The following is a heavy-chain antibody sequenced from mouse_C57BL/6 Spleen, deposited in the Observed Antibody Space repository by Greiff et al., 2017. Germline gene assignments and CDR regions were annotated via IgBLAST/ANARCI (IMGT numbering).Heavy chain of an antibody. V-gene: IGHV1-80*01. CDR2: IYPGDGDT. CDR3: ARGGGDYALDY. J-gene: IGHJ4*01. CDR1: GYAFSSYW. Sequence: QVQLQQSGAELVKPGASVKISCKASGYAFSSYWMNWVKQRPGKGLEWIGQIYPGDGDTNYNGKFKGKATLTADKSSRTAYMQLSSLTSADSAVYFCARGGGDYALDYWGQGTSVTVSS.